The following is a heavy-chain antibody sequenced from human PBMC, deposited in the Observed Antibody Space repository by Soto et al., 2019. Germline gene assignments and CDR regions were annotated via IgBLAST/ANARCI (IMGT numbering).Heavy chain of an antibody. CDR3: ATHWGATYFEY. CDR2: IIPIFGTA. CDR1: GDIFSGYS. V-gene: IGHV1-69*13. J-gene: IGHJ4*02. D-gene: IGHD1-26*01. Sequence: SVKVSCKTSGDIFSGYSISWVRQAPGQGLEWMGGIIPIFGTANYAQKLQGRVTITADESTSTAYMELSSLRSEDTAVYYCATHWGATYFEYWGQGTLVTVSS.